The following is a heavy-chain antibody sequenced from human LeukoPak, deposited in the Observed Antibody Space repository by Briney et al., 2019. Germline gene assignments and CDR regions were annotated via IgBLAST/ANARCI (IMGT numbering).Heavy chain of an antibody. J-gene: IGHJ4*02. Sequence: ASVKVSCKASGYTFTSYGISWVRQAPGQGLEWMGWISAYNGNTNYAQKLQGRVTMTTDTSTSTAYMELRSLRSDDTAVYYCASYTLGQWLVGLLDYWGQGTLVTVSS. CDR3: ASYTLGQWLVGLLDY. D-gene: IGHD6-19*01. CDR2: ISAYNGNT. V-gene: IGHV1-18*01. CDR1: GYTFTSYG.